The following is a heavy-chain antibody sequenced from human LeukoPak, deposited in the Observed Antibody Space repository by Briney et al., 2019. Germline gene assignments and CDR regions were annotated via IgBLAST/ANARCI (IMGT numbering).Heavy chain of an antibody. Sequence: PSETLSLTCAVYGGSFSGYYWSWIRQPPGKGLEWIGEINHSGSTNYNPSLKSRVTISVDTSKNQFSLKLSSVTAADTAVYYCARGPRVRGVISADQDYWGQGTLVTVSS. CDR2: INHSGST. J-gene: IGHJ4*02. CDR1: GGSFSGYY. CDR3: ARGPRVRGVISADQDY. D-gene: IGHD3-10*01. V-gene: IGHV4-34*01.